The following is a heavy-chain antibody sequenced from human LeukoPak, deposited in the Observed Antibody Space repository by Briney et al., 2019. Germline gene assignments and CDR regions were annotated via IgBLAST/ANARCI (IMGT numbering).Heavy chain of an antibody. CDR3: AGTGGRDWYFDL. Sequence: SETLSLTCTVSGGSISSGSYYWSWIRQPAGKGLEWIGRIYTSGSTNYNPSLKSRVTISVDTSKNQFSLKLSSVTAADMAVYYCAGTGGRDWYFDLWGRGTLVTVSS. CDR2: IYTSGST. J-gene: IGHJ2*01. D-gene: IGHD1-14*01. CDR1: GGSISSGSYY. V-gene: IGHV4-61*02.